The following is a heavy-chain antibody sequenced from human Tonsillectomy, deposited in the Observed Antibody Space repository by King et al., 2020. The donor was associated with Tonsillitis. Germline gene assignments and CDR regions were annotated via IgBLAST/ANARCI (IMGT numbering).Heavy chain of an antibody. D-gene: IGHD2-2*01. V-gene: IGHV1-24*01. CDR2: FDPEDGET. Sequence: QLVQSGAEVKKPGASGKVSCKVSGYTLTELSMHWVRQAPGKGLEWMGGFDPEDGETIYAQKFQGRVTMTEDTSTDTAYMELSSLRSEDTAVYYCATDSPGFVVVPAYYYYGMDVWGQGTTVTVSS. J-gene: IGHJ6*02. CDR3: ATDSPGFVVVPAYYYYGMDV. CDR1: GYTLTELS.